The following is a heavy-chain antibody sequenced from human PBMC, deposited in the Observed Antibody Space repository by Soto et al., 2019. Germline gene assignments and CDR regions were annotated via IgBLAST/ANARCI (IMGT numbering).Heavy chain of an antibody. CDR1: GGSFSGYY. Sequence: SETLSLTCAVYGGSFSGYYWSWIRQPPGKGLEWIGEINHSGSTNYNPSLKSRVTISVDTSKNQFSLKLSSVTAADTAVYYCARVRAAADYYSDHWGQGTLVTVSS. CDR2: INHSGST. J-gene: IGHJ4*02. D-gene: IGHD6-13*01. CDR3: ARVRAAADYYSDH. V-gene: IGHV4-34*01.